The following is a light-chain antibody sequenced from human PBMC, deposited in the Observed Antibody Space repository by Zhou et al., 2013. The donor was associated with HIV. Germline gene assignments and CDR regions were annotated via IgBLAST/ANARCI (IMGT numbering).Light chain of an antibody. CDR2: KSS. J-gene: IGKJ1*01. V-gene: IGKV1-5*03. Sequence: DIQMTQSPSTLSASVGDRVTITCRASESISSWLAWYQQKPGKAPNLLIYKSSSLETGVPSRFSGSGSGTEFTLTISSLQPDDFATYYCQQYTTIPWTFGPGTKVEVK. CDR1: ESISSW. CDR3: QQYTTIPWT.